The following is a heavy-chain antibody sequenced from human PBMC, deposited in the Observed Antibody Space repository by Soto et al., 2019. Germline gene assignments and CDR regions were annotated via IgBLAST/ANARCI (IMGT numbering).Heavy chain of an antibody. D-gene: IGHD6-6*01. CDR1: GYTFTSYG. Sequence: ASVKVSCKASGYTFTSYGISWVRQAPGQGLEWMGWISAYNGNTNYAQKLQGRVTMTTDTSTSTAYMELRSLRSDDTAVYYCARDSSYSSSSPFDYWGQGTLVTVSS. CDR2: ISAYNGNT. J-gene: IGHJ4*02. CDR3: ARDSSYSSSSPFDY. V-gene: IGHV1-18*04.